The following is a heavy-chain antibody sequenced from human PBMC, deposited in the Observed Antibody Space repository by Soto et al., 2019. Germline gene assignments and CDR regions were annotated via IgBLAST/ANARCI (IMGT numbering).Heavy chain of an antibody. CDR3: ARHIGEYEGYWFDP. D-gene: IGHD2-21*01. Sequence: GASVKVSCKASGYTFTSYAMHWVRQAPGQRLEWMGWINAGNGNTKYSQKFQGRVTITRDTSASTAYMELSSVTAADTALYFCARHIGEYEGYWFDPWGQGTLVTVSS. CDR2: INAGNGNT. V-gene: IGHV1-3*01. CDR1: GYTFTSYA. J-gene: IGHJ5*02.